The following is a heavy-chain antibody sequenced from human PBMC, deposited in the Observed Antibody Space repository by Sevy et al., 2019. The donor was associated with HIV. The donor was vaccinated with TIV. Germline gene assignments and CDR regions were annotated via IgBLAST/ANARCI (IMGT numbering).Heavy chain of an antibody. CDR1: GGSVSSGSYY. J-gene: IGHJ6*02. V-gene: IGHV4-61*01. Sequence: SETLSLTCTVSGGSVSSGSYYWSWIRQPPGKGLEWFGYIYYIGSTNYNPSLRRRVTISVDTSKNQFSLKLRSVTAADTAVYYCSRSWTRYYYYGMDVWGQGTTFTVSS. CDR3: SRSWTRYYYYGMDV. D-gene: IGHD6-13*01. CDR2: IYYIGST.